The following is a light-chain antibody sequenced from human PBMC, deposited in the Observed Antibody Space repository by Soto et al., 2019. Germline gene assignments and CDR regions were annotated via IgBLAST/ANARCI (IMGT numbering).Light chain of an antibody. J-gene: IGKJ5*01. CDR3: QQYSHLST. V-gene: IGKV4-1*01. CDR1: QSVLYSSNNKNY. Sequence: DIVMTQSPDSLAVPLCERATINCKSSQSVLYSSNNKNYLAWYQQKPGHPPKLLIYWASTRESGVPDRLSGSGSGTDFTFTISSLQPEDTATYYCQQYSHLSTFGQGTRLEIK. CDR2: WAS.